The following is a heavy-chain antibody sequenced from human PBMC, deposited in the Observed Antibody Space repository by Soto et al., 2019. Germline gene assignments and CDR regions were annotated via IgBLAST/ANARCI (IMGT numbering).Heavy chain of an antibody. CDR2: ISYDGSNK. CDR3: EFVGDGFDY. CDR1: GFTFSSYG. D-gene: IGHD1-26*01. Sequence: GGSLRLSCAASGFTFSSYGMHWVRQAPGKGLEWVAVISYDGSNKYYADSVKGRFTISRDNSKNTLYLQMNSLRAEDTAVYYCEFVGDGFDYWGQGTLVTVYS. V-gene: IGHV3-30*03. J-gene: IGHJ4*02.